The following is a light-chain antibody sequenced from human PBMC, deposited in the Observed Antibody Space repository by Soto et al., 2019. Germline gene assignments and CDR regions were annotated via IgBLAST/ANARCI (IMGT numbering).Light chain of an antibody. CDR2: GAS. Sequence: EIVLTQSPATLSVSPGESATPSCRASQSISSNLAWYQQKPGQSPRLLIYGASSRATGVPVRFSGSGSGVAFTLTISGLQSEDFAVYHCQQYNQWPGTFGQGT. J-gene: IGKJ1*01. CDR3: QQYNQWPGT. V-gene: IGKV3-15*01. CDR1: QSISSN.